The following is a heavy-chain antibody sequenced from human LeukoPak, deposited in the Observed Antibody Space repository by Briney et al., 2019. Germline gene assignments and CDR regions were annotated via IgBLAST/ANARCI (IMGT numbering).Heavy chain of an antibody. D-gene: IGHD6-13*01. CDR2: IYYSGST. V-gene: IGHV4-61*10. J-gene: IGHJ5*02. CDR1: GGSISSGSYY. Sequence: PSQTLSLTCTVSGGSISSGSYYWSWIRQPAGKGLEWIGYIYYSGSTNYNPSLKSRVTISVDTSKNQFSLKLSSVTAADTAVYYCAREGAAAGNWFDPWGQGTLVTVSS. CDR3: AREGAAAGNWFDP.